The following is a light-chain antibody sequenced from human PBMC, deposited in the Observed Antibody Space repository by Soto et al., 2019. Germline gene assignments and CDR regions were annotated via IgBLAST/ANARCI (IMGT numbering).Light chain of an antibody. CDR2: GAT. Sequence: DIQMTQSPSSLSASVGDRVTIACRASQSLNIYLNWYQQKPGRAPKLLIYGATTLHSGVPSRFSADGSGTDFNLTISGLQPEDFATYYCQQSSSGPPFTFGPGTKVDIK. V-gene: IGKV1-39*01. J-gene: IGKJ3*01. CDR3: QQSSSGPPFT. CDR1: QSLNIY.